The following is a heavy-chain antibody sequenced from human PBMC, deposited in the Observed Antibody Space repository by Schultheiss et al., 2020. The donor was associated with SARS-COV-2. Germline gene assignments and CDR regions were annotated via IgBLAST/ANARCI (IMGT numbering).Heavy chain of an antibody. D-gene: IGHD3-3*01. Sequence: GGSLRLSCAASGFTFDDYAMHWVRQAPGKGLEWVSGISWNSGSIGYADSVKGRFTISRDNAKNSLYLQMNSLRAEDTAVYYCAREGDILRFLEWHYYGMDVWGQGTTVTVSS. CDR2: ISWNSGSI. CDR3: AREGDILRFLEWHYYGMDV. CDR1: GFTFDDYA. J-gene: IGHJ6*02. V-gene: IGHV3-9*01.